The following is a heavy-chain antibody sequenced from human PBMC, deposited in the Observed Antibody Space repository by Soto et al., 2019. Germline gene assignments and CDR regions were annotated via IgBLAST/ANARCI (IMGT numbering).Heavy chain of an antibody. CDR3: ARVRSGSPSIGEYFDY. V-gene: IGHV4-30-4*01. J-gene: IGHJ4*02. Sequence: SLTCTVSGGSISSGDYYWSWIRQPPGKGLEWIGYIYYSGSTYYNPSLKSRVTISVDTSKNQFSLKLSSVTAADTAVYYCARVRSGSPSIGEYFDYWGQGTLVTVSS. D-gene: IGHD1-26*01. CDR1: GGSISSGDYY. CDR2: IYYSGST.